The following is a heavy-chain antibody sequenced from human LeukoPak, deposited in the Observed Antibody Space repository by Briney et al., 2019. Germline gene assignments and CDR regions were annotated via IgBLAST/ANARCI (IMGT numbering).Heavy chain of an antibody. J-gene: IGHJ3*02. CDR2: IRGGGAGA. D-gene: IGHD2-15*01. V-gene: IGHV3-23*01. CDR1: GFTFSNFA. CDR3: AKASCSYGNDAFDI. Sequence: QPGGSLRLSCAASGFTFSNFAMAWVRQVPEKGLEWVSFIRGGGAGAHYADSVRGRFTISRDNSKNTLYLEMNSLRADDTAVYYCAKASCSYGNDAFDIWGQGTKVTVSS.